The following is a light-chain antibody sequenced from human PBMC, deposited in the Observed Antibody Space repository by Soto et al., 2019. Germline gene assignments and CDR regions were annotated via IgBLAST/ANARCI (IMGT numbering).Light chain of an antibody. V-gene: IGLV2-8*01. CDR1: SSDIGGYNS. J-gene: IGLJ1*01. CDR3: SSYTDRNNLV. Sequence: QSALTQSPSASGSPGQSVTISCTGTSSDIGGYNSVSWYQQHPGKAPKVMIYDVSKRPSGVPDRFSGSKSGNTASLTVSALHAEDEAYYYCSSYTDRNNLVFGTGTKLTVL. CDR2: DVS.